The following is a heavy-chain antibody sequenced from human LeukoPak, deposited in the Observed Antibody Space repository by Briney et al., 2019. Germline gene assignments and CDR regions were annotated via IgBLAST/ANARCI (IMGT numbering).Heavy chain of an antibody. CDR3: AKEGPGGGGYFDD. CDR2: IGGSGGST. J-gene: IGHJ4*02. Sequence: SSSSYYWGWIRQPPGKGLEWVSLIGGSGGSTYYADSVKGRFTISRDNSNNPLNLRLNSLRTDESTVYYCAKEGPGGGGYFDDWGQGTLVTVSS. CDR1: SSSSYY. D-gene: IGHD3-16*01. V-gene: IGHV3-23*01.